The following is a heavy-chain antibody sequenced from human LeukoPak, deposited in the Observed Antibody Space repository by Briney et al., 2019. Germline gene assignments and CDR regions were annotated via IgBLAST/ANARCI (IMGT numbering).Heavy chain of an antibody. J-gene: IGHJ4*02. CDR3: TTYDFWSGYYGWRQKFDY. D-gene: IGHD3-3*01. CDR2: IKSKTDGGTT. V-gene: IGHV3-15*01. CDR1: GFTFSNAW. Sequence: PGGSLRLSCAASGFTFSNAWMSWVRQAPGKGLEWVGRIKSKTDGGTTDYAAPVKGRFTISRDDSKNTLYLQMNSLKTEDTAVYYCTTYDFWSGYYGWRQKFDYWGQGTLVTVSS.